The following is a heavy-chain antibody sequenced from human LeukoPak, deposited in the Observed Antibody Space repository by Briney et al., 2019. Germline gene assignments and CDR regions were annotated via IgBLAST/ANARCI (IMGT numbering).Heavy chain of an antibody. D-gene: IGHD5-18*01. CDR1: GGSISSYY. CDR3: ARQVDTAMVNNYFGY. CDR2: IYYSGST. V-gene: IGHV4-59*08. Sequence: SETLSLTCTVSGGSISSYYWNWIRQPPGKGLEWIGYIYYSGSTNYNPSLKSRVTISVDTSKNQFSLKLSSVTAADTAVYYCARQVDTAMVNNYFGYWGQGTLVTVSS. J-gene: IGHJ4*02.